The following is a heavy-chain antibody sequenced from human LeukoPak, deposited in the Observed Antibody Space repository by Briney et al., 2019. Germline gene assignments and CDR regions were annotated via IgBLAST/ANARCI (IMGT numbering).Heavy chain of an antibody. CDR3: ARDGLYGDYYYYYYLDV. Sequence: ASVKVSCKASGYTFTGYYMHWVRQAPGQGLEWMGWINPNSGGTNYAQKFQGWVTMTRDTSISTAYMELSRLRSDDTAVYYCARDGLYGDYYYYYYLDVWGKGTTVTVSS. CDR1: GYTFTGYY. D-gene: IGHD4-17*01. V-gene: IGHV1-2*04. CDR2: INPNSGGT. J-gene: IGHJ6*03.